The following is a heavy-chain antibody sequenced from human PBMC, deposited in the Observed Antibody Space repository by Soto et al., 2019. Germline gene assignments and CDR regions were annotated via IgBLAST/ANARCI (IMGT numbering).Heavy chain of an antibody. D-gene: IGHD2-2*01. CDR3: AREDRDRETGLVSAAIDGMDV. CDR2: INAGNGNT. V-gene: IGHV1-3*01. Sequence: ASVKVSCKASGYTFTSYAMHWVRQAPGQRLEWMGWINAGNGNTKYSQKFQGRVTITRDTSASTGYMELSSLRSDDTAVYYCAREDRDRETGLVSAAIDGMDVWG. J-gene: IGHJ6*02. CDR1: GYTFTSYA.